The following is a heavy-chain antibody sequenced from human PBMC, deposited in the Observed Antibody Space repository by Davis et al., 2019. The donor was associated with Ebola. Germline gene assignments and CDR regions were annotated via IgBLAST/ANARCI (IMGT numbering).Heavy chain of an antibody. J-gene: IGHJ4*02. D-gene: IGHD3-16*01. Sequence: GESLKISCAASGFTFNSYGMHWVRQAPGKGLEWVGRIKSKTDGGTTDYAAPVKGRFTISRDDSKNTLYLQMNSLKTEDTAVYYCTTDLGEFWYWGQGTLVTVSS. CDR1: GFTFNSYG. V-gene: IGHV3-15*07. CDR2: IKSKTDGGTT. CDR3: TTDLGEFWY.